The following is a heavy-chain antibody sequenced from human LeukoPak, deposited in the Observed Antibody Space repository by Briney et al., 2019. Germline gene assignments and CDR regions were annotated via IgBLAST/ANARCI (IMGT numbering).Heavy chain of an antibody. CDR3: ARETGKAGDFDY. J-gene: IGHJ4*02. Sequence: GGSLRLSCAASGFTFSSYEMNWVRQAPGKGLEWVSYISSCGSTIYYADSVKGRFTISRDNAKNSLYLQMNSLRAEDTAVYYCARETGKAGDFDYWGQGTLVTVSS. V-gene: IGHV3-48*03. D-gene: IGHD3-10*01. CDR1: GFTFSSYE. CDR2: ISSCGSTI.